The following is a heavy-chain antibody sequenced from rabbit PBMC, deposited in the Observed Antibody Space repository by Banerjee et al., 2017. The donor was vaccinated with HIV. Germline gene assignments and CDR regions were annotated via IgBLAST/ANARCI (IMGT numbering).Heavy chain of an antibody. CDR2: IDVSSSGST. Sequence: QEQLEESGGDLVKPEGSLTLTCKASGSDISSNAMCWVRQAPGKGLEWIACIDVSSSGSTYYASWAKGRFTVSKTSSTTVTLQMTSLTAADTATYFCARDLAGVIGWNFGLWGPGTL. V-gene: IGHV1S45*01. CDR3: ARDLAGVIGWNFGL. J-gene: IGHJ4*01. D-gene: IGHD4-1*01. CDR1: GSDISSNA.